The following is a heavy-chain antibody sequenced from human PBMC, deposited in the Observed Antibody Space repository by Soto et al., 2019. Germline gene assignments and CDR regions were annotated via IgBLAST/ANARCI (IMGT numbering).Heavy chain of an antibody. Sequence: QVPLVQSGAEVKTSGASVKVSCKASGYVFSSYTLHWARQAPGQRLEWMGWINAGNGERKYAQMFQDRVTITRDTSANTVYMELNSLTSEDTAVYFCAREFRNYASSVAYWGQGTLVSVSS. CDR2: INAGNGER. CDR1: GYVFSSYT. D-gene: IGHD3-22*01. CDR3: AREFRNYASSVAY. J-gene: IGHJ4*02. V-gene: IGHV1-3*01.